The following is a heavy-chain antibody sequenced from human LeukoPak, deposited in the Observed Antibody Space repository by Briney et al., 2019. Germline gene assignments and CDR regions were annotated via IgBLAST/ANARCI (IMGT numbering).Heavy chain of an antibody. D-gene: IGHD1-26*01. J-gene: IGHJ4*02. Sequence: GASVKVSCKASGYTFTGNYIHWVRQAPGQGLEWMGWINPNSGGTNYAQKFQGRVTMTRDTSTSTAYMEVSTLTSDDTAVYYCARDAWADRSFDYWGQGTLVTVSS. CDR1: GYTFTGNY. CDR3: ARDAWADRSFDY. V-gene: IGHV1-2*02. CDR2: INPNSGGT.